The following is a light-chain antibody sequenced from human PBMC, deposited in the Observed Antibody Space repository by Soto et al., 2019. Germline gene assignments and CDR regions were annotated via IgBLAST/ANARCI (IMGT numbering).Light chain of an antibody. CDR2: DVS. J-gene: IGLJ2*01. Sequence: QSALTQPASVSGSPGQPFTISCTGTSSDVGGYNYVSWYQQHPGKAPKLMIYDVSNRPSGVSNRFSGSKSGNTASLTISGLQAEDEADYYCSSYTSSSTLVFGGGTQLTVL. CDR1: SSDVGGYNY. V-gene: IGLV2-14*01. CDR3: SSYTSSSTLV.